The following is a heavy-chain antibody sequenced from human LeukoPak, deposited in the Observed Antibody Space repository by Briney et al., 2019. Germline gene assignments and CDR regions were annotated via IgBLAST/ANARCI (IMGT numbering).Heavy chain of an antibody. D-gene: IGHD3-10*01. CDR1: SGSISSYY. V-gene: IGHV4-59*08. CDR2: VYYSGNA. J-gene: IGHJ4*02. CDR3: ARHEKLGQFDY. Sequence: SETLSLTCTVSSGSISSYYWSWIRQPPGKGLEWIGYVYYSGNANYKPSLKSRVTISVDTSKNQFSLKLSSVTAADTAVYYCARHEKLGQFDYWGQGTLVTVSS.